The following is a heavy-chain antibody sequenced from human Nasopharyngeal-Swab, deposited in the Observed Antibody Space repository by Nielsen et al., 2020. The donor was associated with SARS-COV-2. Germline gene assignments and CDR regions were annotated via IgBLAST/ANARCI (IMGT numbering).Heavy chain of an antibody. CDR3: ARGVVVVTAIGGAFDI. J-gene: IGHJ3*02. CDR1: GFTVSSNY. CDR2: IYSGGRT. V-gene: IGHV3-53*01. Sequence: GESLKISCAASGFTVSSNYMSWVRQAPGKGLEWVSVIYSGGRTCYADSVKGRFTISRDNSKNTLYLQMDSLRAEDTAVYYCARGVVVVTAIGGAFDIWGQGTMVTVSS. D-gene: IGHD2-21*02.